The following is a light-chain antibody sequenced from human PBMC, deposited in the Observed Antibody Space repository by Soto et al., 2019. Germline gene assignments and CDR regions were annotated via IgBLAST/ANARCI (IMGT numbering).Light chain of an antibody. Sequence: DIVMTQSPLSLPVTPGEPASISCRSSQSLLHSNGYNYLDRYVQKPGQPPQLLIYFASDRASGVPERFSGSGSGTDFTLKISTVEAEDVGVYYCMQPLQSPRTFGQGTRLEIK. CDR2: FAS. CDR3: MQPLQSPRT. V-gene: IGKV2-28*01. CDR1: QSLLHSNGYNY. J-gene: IGKJ5*01.